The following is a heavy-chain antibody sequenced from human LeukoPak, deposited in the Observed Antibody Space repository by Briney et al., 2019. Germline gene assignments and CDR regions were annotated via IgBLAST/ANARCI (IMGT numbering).Heavy chain of an antibody. CDR2: IYYSGST. CDR3: ARVYCSSTSCLLPAQGAFDI. V-gene: IGHV4-59*01. J-gene: IGHJ3*02. Sequence: PSETLSLTCTVSGGSISSYYWSWIRQPPGKGLEWIGYIYYSGSTNYNPSLKSRVTISVDTSKNQFSLKLSSVTAADTAVYYCARVYCSSTSCLLPAQGAFDIWGQGTMVTASS. D-gene: IGHD2-2*01. CDR1: GGSISSYY.